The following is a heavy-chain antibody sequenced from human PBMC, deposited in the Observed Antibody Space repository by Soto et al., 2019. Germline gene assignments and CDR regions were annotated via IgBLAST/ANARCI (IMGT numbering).Heavy chain of an antibody. CDR3: ATRTPITMVREDYYMDV. V-gene: IGHV4-39*01. J-gene: IGHJ6*03. CDR1: GGSISSSSYY. CDR2: IYYSGST. Sequence: SETLSLTCTVSGGSISSSSYYWGWIRQPPGKGLEWIGSIYYSGSTYYNPSLKSRVTISVDKSKNQFSLKLSSVTAADTAVYYCATRTPITMVREDYYMDVWGKGTTVTVSS. D-gene: IGHD3-10*01.